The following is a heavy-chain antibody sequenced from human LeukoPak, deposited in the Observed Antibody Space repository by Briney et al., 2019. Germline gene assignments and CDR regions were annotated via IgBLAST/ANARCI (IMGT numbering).Heavy chain of an antibody. J-gene: IGHJ4*02. Sequence: GGSLRLSCAASGFTFSTYAMNWVRQAPGKGLEWVSAISGSGAKTYYADFVKGRFTISRDNSKNTLYLQMNSLRAEDTAVYYCAKDSEAARRFDYWGQGTLVTVSS. CDR1: GFTFSTYA. D-gene: IGHD6-6*01. CDR3: AKDSEAARRFDY. V-gene: IGHV3-23*01. CDR2: ISGSGAKT.